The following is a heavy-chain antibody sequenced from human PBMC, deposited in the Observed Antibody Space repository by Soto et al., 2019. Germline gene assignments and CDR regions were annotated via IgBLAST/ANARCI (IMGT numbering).Heavy chain of an antibody. J-gene: IGHJ4*02. Sequence: QITLKESGPTLVKPTQTLTLTCTFSGFSLSTRGVGVGWFRQPPGRALEWLALIYWDDDKRYIPSLQNRLTTTRDTATTQVVLTMTNTDPVDTATYYCAHRPYVYKSDFDYWGQGTLVTVSS. V-gene: IGHV2-5*02. CDR1: GFSLSTRGVG. CDR3: AHRPYVYKSDFDY. D-gene: IGHD3-10*02. CDR2: IYWDDDK.